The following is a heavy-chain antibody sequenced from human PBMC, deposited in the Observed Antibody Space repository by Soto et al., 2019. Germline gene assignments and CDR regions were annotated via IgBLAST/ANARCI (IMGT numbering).Heavy chain of an antibody. D-gene: IGHD3-3*01. CDR2: ISSSGSTI. Sequence: GGSLRLSCAASGFTFSDYYMSWIRQAPGKGLEWVSYISSSGSTIYYADSVKGRFTISRDNAKNSLYLQMNSLRAEDTAVYYCARVPSLFPPKYYDFWSGLYMDVWGKGTTVTVSS. CDR3: ARVPSLFPPKYYDFWSGLYMDV. V-gene: IGHV3-11*01. CDR1: GFTFSDYY. J-gene: IGHJ6*03.